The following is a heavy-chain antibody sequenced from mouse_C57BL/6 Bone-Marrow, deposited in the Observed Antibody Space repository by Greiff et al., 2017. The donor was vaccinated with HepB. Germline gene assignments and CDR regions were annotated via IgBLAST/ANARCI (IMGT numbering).Heavy chain of an antibody. CDR2: IDPSDSYT. CDR3: ARVYDGYPYFDY. CDR1: GYTFTSYW. J-gene: IGHJ2*01. V-gene: IGHV1-69*01. D-gene: IGHD2-3*01. Sequence: QVQLQQSGAELVMPGASVKLSCKASGYTFTSYWMHWVKQRPGQGLEWIGEIDPSDSYTNYNQKFKGKSTLTVDKSSSTAYMQLSSLTSEDSAVYYCARVYDGYPYFDYWGQGTTLTVSS.